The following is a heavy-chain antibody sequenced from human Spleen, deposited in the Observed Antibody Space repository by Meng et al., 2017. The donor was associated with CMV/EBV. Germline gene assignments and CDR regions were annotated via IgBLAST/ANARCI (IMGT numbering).Heavy chain of an antibody. Sequence: GESLKISCAASGFTFSSYAMHWVRQAPGKGLEWVAVISYDGSNKYYADSVKGRFTISRDNSKNTLYLKMNSLRAEDTAVYYCARGGPGGYYDFWSGSDYWGQGTLVTVSS. CDR3: ARGGPGGYYDFWSGSDY. CDR2: ISYDGSNK. D-gene: IGHD3-3*01. J-gene: IGHJ4*02. CDR1: GFTFSSYA. V-gene: IGHV3-30-3*01.